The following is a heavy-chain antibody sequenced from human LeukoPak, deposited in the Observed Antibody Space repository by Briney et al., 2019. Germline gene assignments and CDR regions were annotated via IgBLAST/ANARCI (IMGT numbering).Heavy chain of an antibody. D-gene: IGHD2-8*01. J-gene: IGHJ4*02. CDR1: GGTFSSYA. CDR2: IIPIFGTA. V-gene: IGHV1-69*05. CDR3: ARETHCTNGVCYPLFDY. Sequence: SVKVSCKASGGTFSSYAIGWVRQAPGQGLEWMGRIIPIFGTANYAQKFQGRVTITTDESTSTAYMELSSLRSEDTAVYYCARETHCTNGVCYPLFDYWGQGTLVTVSS.